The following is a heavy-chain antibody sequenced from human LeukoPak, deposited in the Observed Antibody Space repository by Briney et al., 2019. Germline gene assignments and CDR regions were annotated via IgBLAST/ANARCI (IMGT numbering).Heavy chain of an antibody. CDR2: IYYSGST. CDR1: GGSISSSSYY. D-gene: IGHD3-3*01. Sequence: SETLSLTCTVSGGSISSSSYYWRWIRQPPGKGLEWIGSIYYSGSTYYNPSLKSRVTISVDTSKNQFSLKLSSVTAADTAVYYCARHRSYYDFWSGYYDRPVFDYWGQGTLVTVSS. V-gene: IGHV4-39*01. CDR3: ARHRSYYDFWSGYYDRPVFDY. J-gene: IGHJ4*02.